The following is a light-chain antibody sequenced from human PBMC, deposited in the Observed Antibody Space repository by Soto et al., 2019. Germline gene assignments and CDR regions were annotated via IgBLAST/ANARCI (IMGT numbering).Light chain of an antibody. Sequence: EIVLTQSPGTLSLSPGERAILSCRASQSVSNNYLAWYQQKPGQAPRLLIYGASNRATGIPDRFSGSGSGTDFTLTISSLQSEDFAVYYCQQYGSSPSITFGQGTRLEIK. V-gene: IGKV3-20*01. J-gene: IGKJ5*01. CDR2: GAS. CDR3: QQYGSSPSIT. CDR1: QSVSNNY.